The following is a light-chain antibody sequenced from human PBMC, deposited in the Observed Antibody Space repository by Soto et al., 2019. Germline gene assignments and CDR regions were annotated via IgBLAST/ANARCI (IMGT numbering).Light chain of an antibody. V-gene: IGKV3-15*01. Sequence: EIVMTQSPATLSVSPGERVTLSCRASQSVYSNLAWYQQKPGQAPRLLIYVSSTRATGIPARFSGSGSGTAFTLTISSLQSEDFAVYYCQQYSSWPLTFGGGTKVEIK. CDR1: QSVYSN. CDR3: QQYSSWPLT. J-gene: IGKJ4*01. CDR2: VSS.